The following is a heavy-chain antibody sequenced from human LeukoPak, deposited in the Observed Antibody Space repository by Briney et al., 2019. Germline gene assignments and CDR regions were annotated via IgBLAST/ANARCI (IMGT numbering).Heavy chain of an antibody. CDR1: GFTFRSYG. Sequence: LRLSCAASGFTFRSYGMHWVRQAPGKGLEWVAVISYDGSNKYYADSVKGRFTISRDNSKNTLYLQMNSLRAEDTAVYYCAKGRYYYGSGSYYNAEYFQHWGQGTLVTVSS. CDR3: AKGRYYYGSGSYYNAEYFQH. V-gene: IGHV3-30*18. D-gene: IGHD3-10*01. J-gene: IGHJ1*01. CDR2: ISYDGSNK.